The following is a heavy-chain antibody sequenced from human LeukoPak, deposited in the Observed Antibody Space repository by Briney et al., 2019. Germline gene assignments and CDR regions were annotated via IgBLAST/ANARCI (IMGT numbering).Heavy chain of an antibody. CDR1: GGSLSSGDYY. V-gene: IGHV4-30-4*01. CDR3: ARNNIVATITGVDY. J-gene: IGHJ4*02. D-gene: IGHD5-12*01. Sequence: SETLSLTCTVSGGSLSSGDYYWSWLRQPPGKGLEWIGYIYYSGSTYYNPSLKSRVNISVDTSKNQFSLKLSSVTAADMAVDYCARNNIVATITGVDYWGQGTLVTVSS. CDR2: IYYSGST.